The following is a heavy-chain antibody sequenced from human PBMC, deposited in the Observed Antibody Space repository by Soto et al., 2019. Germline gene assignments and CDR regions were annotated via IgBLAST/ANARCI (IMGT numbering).Heavy chain of an antibody. V-gene: IGHV3-21*01. CDR3: AREETAWPLAYGLDV. CDR2: ISSRGDI. D-gene: IGHD2-21*02. CDR1: GFTFTSYS. Sequence: KPGGSLRLSCVASGFTFTSYSMNWVRQAPGKGLEWVSSISSRGDIYYADSVKGRFTISRDDAKNSVSLQMNGLRAEETAVYYCAREETAWPLAYGLDVWGQGTTVTVSS. J-gene: IGHJ6*02.